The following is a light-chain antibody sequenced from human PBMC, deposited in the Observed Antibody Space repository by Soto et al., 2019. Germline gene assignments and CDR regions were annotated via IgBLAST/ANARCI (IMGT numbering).Light chain of an antibody. CDR1: QSISSY. CDR3: QQSYSTPRIT. V-gene: IGKV1-39*01. CDR2: AAS. J-gene: IGKJ5*01. Sequence: DIQMTHSPSSLSASVGDRVTITCRASQSISSYLNWYQQKPGKAPKLLIYAASSLQSGVPSRFSGSGSGTDFTLTISSLQPEDFATYYCQQSYSTPRITFGHGTRLEIK.